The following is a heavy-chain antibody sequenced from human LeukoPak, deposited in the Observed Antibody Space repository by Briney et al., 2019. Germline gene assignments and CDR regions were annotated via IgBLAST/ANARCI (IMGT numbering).Heavy chain of an antibody. Sequence: ASVKVSCKASGYTFTTYGISWVRQAPGQGLEWMGWISTYNGDTNYAQNFQGRVTMTTDTSTTTAYMELRSLRSDDTAVYYCARSLISSIAPFDYWGQGTLVTVSS. CDR2: ISTYNGDT. J-gene: IGHJ4*02. D-gene: IGHD6-6*01. CDR1: GYTFTTYG. V-gene: IGHV1-18*01. CDR3: ARSLISSIAPFDY.